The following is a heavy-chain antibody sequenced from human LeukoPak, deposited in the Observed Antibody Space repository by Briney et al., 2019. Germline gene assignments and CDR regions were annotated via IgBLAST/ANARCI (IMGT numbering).Heavy chain of an antibody. CDR3: ARENAVATGAFDY. J-gene: IGHJ4*02. V-gene: IGHV3-48*01. Sequence: GGSLRLSCAASGFTFSSYGISWLRQAPGKGLEWVSHITGSGEISHYADSVQGRFTISRDNAKNSLYLQMNSPRAEDTAVYYCARENAVATGAFDYWGRGTLVTVSS. CDR1: GFTFSSYG. CDR2: ITGSGEIS. D-gene: IGHD5-12*01.